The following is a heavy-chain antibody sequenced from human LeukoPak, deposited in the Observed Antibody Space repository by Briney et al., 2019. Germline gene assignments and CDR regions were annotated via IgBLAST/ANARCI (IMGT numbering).Heavy chain of an antibody. CDR2: ISSSSSYT. CDR3: ARDSPSIAAAFPPDPPPPDY. J-gene: IGHJ4*02. V-gene: IGHV3-11*05. CDR1: GFTFSDYY. Sequence: GDSLRLSCAASGFTFSDYYMSWLRQAPGKGLEWVSYISSSSSYTNYAGSVKGRFTISRDNAKNSLYLQMNSLRAEDTAVYYCARDSPSIAAAFPPDPPPPDYWGQGTLVTVSS. D-gene: IGHD6-13*01.